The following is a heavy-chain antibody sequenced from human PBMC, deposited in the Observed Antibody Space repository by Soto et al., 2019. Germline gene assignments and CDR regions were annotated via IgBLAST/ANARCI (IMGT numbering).Heavy chain of an antibody. D-gene: IGHD6-13*01. CDR2: IYYSGST. CDR1: GGSISSGDYY. V-gene: IGHV4-61*08. CDR3: ARGIAAADNWFDP. J-gene: IGHJ5*02. Sequence: PSETLSLTCTVSGGSISSGDYYWSWIRQPPGKGLEWIGYIYYSGSTNYNPSLKSRVTISVDTSKNQFSLKLSSVTAADTAVYYCARGIAAADNWFDPWGQGTLVTVSS.